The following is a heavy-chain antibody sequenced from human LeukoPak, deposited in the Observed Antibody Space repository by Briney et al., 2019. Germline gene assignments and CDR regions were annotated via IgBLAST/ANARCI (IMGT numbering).Heavy chain of an antibody. CDR1: GDSVCSKNGA. CDR3: ARDLGNTGWYTFDY. D-gene: IGHD6-19*01. CDR2: TYYRSKWYS. J-gene: IGHJ4*02. V-gene: IGHV6-1*01. Sequence: SQTLSLTCAISGDSVCSKNGAWNWIRQSPSRGLEWLGRTYYRSKWYSDYAVSVQGRITITPDTSKNQMSLQLYSVTPEDAAVYYCARDLGNTGWYTFDYWGQGTLVTVSS.